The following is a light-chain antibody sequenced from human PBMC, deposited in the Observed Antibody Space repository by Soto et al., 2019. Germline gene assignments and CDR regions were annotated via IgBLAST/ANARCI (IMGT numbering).Light chain of an antibody. CDR3: QHYGNAPT. V-gene: IGKV3-20*01. Sequence: EIVLTQSAGTLSLTQGERATLSCRASQTVTSTYLSWYQHKPGQAPRLLFYAASSRAAGVPDRFSGSGSGTDFTLTINRLEPEDFAVYYCQHYGNAPTFGQGTKVDIK. CDR2: AAS. CDR1: QTVTSTY. J-gene: IGKJ1*01.